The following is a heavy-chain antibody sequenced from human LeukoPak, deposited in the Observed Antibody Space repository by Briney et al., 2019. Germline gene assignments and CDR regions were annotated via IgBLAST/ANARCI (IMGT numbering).Heavy chain of an antibody. CDR3: ARDVRYFDTLDY. D-gene: IGHD3-9*01. J-gene: IGHJ4*02. V-gene: IGHV3-23*01. CDR1: GFNFRNYA. CDR2: IGSGGDTT. Sequence: PGGSLRLSCVASGFNFRNYAMSWVRQAPGKGLEWVSGIGSGGDTTYYTVPVKGRVTVSRDNSKNTMYLQFNSLTAEDTAIYYCARDVRYFDTLDYWGPGTLVTVSS.